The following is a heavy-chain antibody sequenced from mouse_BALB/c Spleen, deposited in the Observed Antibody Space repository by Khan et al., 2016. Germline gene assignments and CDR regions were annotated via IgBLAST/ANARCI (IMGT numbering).Heavy chain of an antibody. Sequence: EVELVESGGDLVKPGGSLKLSCAASGFTFSSYGMSWVRQTPDKRLEWVATISSGGSYTYYPDRVKGRFTISRDNAKNTLYLQMSSLTSEDTAMYYCARQFITTVVADYWGQGTTLTVSS. J-gene: IGHJ2*01. V-gene: IGHV5-6*01. D-gene: IGHD1-1*01. CDR3: ARQFITTVVADY. CDR1: GFTFSSYG. CDR2: ISSGGSYT.